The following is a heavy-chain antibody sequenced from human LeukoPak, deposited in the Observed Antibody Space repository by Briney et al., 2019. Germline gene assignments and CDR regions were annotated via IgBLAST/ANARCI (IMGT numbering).Heavy chain of an antibody. V-gene: IGHV3-20*04. CDR3: ARSRRRELLGTSFDY. Sequence: PGGSLRLSCAASGFTFDDYGMSWVRQAPGKGLEWVSGINWNGGSTGYGDSVKGRFTISRDNAKNSLYLQMNSLRAEDTAVYYCARSRRRELLGTSFDYWGQGTLVTVSS. CDR1: GFTFDDYG. D-gene: IGHD1-26*01. J-gene: IGHJ4*02. CDR2: INWNGGST.